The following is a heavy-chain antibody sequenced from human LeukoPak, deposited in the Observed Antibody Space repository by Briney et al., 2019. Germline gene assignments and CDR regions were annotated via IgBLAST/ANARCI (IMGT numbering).Heavy chain of an antibody. Sequence: ASVKDSCKVSGYTLTEFFMHWVRQAPGKGLEWMGGFDPEDGETIYAQKFQGRVTMTEDTSTDTAYMELSSLRSEDTAVYYCATDVAGSPMVLNGLYVWGQGTTVTVSS. D-gene: IGHD4/OR15-4a*01. CDR3: ATDVAGSPMVLNGLYV. J-gene: IGHJ6*02. CDR1: GYTLTEFF. CDR2: FDPEDGET. V-gene: IGHV1-24*01.